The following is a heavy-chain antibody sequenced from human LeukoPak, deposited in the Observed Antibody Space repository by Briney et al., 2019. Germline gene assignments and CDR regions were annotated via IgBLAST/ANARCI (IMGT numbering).Heavy chain of an antibody. CDR3: ARARGYYGSGSYLV. Sequence: GRSLRLSCAASGFTFSSYGMHWVRQAPGKGLEWVAVIWYDGSNKYYADSVKGRFTISRDNSKNTLYLQMNSLRAEDTAVYYCARARGYYGSGSYLVWGQGTMVTVSS. CDR2: IWYDGSNK. D-gene: IGHD3-10*01. J-gene: IGHJ3*01. V-gene: IGHV3-33*01. CDR1: GFTFSSYG.